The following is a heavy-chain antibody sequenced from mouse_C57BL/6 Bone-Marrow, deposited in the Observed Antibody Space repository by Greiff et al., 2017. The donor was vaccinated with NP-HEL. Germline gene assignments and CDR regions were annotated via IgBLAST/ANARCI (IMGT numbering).Heavy chain of an antibody. D-gene: IGHD1-1*01. Sequence: VQLQQSGPELVKPGASVKIPCKASGYTFTDYNMDWVKQSHGKSLEWIGDINPNNGGTICNQKFKGKATLTVDKSSSTAYMELRSLTSEDTAVYYCARVSYYGSSDWYFDVWGTGTTVTVSS. V-gene: IGHV1-18*01. J-gene: IGHJ1*03. CDR1: GYTFTDYN. CDR3: ARVSYYGSSDWYFDV. CDR2: INPNNGGT.